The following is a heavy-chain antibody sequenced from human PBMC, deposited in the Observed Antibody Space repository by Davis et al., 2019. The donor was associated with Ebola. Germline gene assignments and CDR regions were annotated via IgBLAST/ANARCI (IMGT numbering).Heavy chain of an antibody. CDR3: AKGYGDYDSYYYYGMDV. J-gene: IGHJ6*02. Sequence: PGGSLRLSCAASGFTFSGSAMHWVRQAPGKGLEGVGRIRSKANSYATAYAASVKGRFTITRDDSKNTAYLQMNSLKTEDTAVYYCAKGYGDYDSYYYYGMDVWGQGTTVTVSS. V-gene: IGHV3-73*01. CDR2: IRSKANSYAT. CDR1: GFTFSGSA. D-gene: IGHD4-17*01.